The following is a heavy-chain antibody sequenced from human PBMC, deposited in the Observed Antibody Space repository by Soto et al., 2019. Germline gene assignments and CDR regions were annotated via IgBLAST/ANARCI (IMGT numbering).Heavy chain of an antibody. Sequence: SETLSLTCTVSGGSISSYYWSWIRQPPGKGLEWIGYIYYSGSTNYNPSLKSRVTISVDTSKNQFSLKLSSVTAADTAVYYCATAILIRSLDYWGQGTLVTVSS. D-gene: IGHD2-2*02. V-gene: IGHV4-59*08. CDR3: ATAILIRSLDY. CDR1: GGSISSYY. CDR2: IYYSGST. J-gene: IGHJ4*02.